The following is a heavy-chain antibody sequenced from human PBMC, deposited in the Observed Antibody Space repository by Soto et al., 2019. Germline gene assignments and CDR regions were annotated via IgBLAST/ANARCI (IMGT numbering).Heavy chain of an antibody. Sequence: EVQLVQSGAEVKKPGESLKISCTGSGYSFTSYWIGWARQMPGKGLEWMGIIYPGNSDTRYSPSFQGQATISSDKSITTAFLQWSSLKASDTAMYYCARRHCSGGGCFFDYWGQGTLVTVSS. CDR3: ARRHCSGGGCFFDY. J-gene: IGHJ4*02. CDR2: IYPGNSDT. D-gene: IGHD2-15*01. CDR1: GYSFTSYW. V-gene: IGHV5-51*01.